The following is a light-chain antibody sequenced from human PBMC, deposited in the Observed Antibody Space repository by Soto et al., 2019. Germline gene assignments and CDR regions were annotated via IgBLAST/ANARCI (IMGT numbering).Light chain of an antibody. V-gene: IGKV1-17*01. CDR3: LQHSTYPRT. J-gene: IGKJ1*01. CDR1: QGIRND. CDR2: AAS. Sequence: DIQRTQSPSSLSSSVGDRLTLTCRASQGIRNDLGWYKQRPGKAPKRLIYAASTLQPGVPSRFRGSGSGTEFTLTISSLQPEDFATYYCLQHSTYPRTFGQGTKVDIK.